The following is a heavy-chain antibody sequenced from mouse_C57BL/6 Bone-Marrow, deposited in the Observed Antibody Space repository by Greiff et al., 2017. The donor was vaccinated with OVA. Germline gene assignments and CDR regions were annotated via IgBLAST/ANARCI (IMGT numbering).Heavy chain of an antibody. CDR3: AREDYDGYCDWYFDV. CDR1: GIDFSRYW. J-gene: IGHJ1*03. D-gene: IGHD2-3*01. V-gene: IGHV4-1*01. CDR2: INPDSSTI. Sequence: EVMLVESGGGLVQPGGSLKLSCAASGIDFSRYWMSWVRRAPGKGLEWIGEINPDSSTINYAPSLKDKFIISIDKANNTLYLQMSKVRSYDTALYYCAREDYDGYCDWYFDVWGTGTTVTVSS.